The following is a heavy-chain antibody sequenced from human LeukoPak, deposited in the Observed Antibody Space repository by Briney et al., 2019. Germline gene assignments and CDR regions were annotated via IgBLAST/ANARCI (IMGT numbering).Heavy chain of an antibody. CDR3: AKEREWLVERGGNYFDY. J-gene: IGHJ4*02. Sequence: GGSLRLPCAASGFIFNGFGMHWVRQAPGKGLEWVAFISFDGSNEYYADSVKGRFTISRDNSKNTLYLQMNTLRAEDTAVYYCAKEREWLVERGGNYFDYWGQGTLVSVSS. V-gene: IGHV3-30*18. D-gene: IGHD6-19*01. CDR1: GFIFNGFG. CDR2: ISFDGSNE.